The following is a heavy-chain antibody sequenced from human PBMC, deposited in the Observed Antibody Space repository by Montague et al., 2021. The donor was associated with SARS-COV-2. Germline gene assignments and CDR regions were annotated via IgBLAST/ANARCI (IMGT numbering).Heavy chain of an antibody. D-gene: IGHD2-15*01. J-gene: IGHJ3*02. CDR2: TYYRSKWYH. V-gene: IGHV6-1*01. CDR3: ARTTTRMLYPENAFDI. CDR1: GDSVSSNTAT. Sequence: CAISGDSVSSNTATCNWIRQSSSRGFEWLGRTYYRSKWYHDYAISLRSRITINPDTSKNQFSLQLSSVAPEDTAVFYCARTTTRMLYPENAFDIWGQGTMVTVSS.